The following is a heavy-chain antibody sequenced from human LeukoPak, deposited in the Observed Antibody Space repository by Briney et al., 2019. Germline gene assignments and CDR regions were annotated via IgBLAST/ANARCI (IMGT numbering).Heavy chain of an antibody. J-gene: IGHJ3*02. CDR2: ISSSSSTI. Sequence: GGSLRLSCAASGFTFSSYSMNWVRQAPGKGLEWVSYISSSSSTIYYADSVKGRFTISRDNAKNSLYLQMNSLRAEDTAVYYCARVRGAWGSGRSTNKDAFDIWGQGTMVTASS. CDR1: GFTFSSYS. CDR3: ARVRGAWGSGRSTNKDAFDI. D-gene: IGHD3-10*01. V-gene: IGHV3-48*04.